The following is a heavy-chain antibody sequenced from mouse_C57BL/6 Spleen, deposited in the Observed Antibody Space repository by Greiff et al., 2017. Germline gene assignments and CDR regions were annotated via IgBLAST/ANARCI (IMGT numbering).Heavy chain of an antibody. J-gene: IGHJ3*01. CDR3: ALNWDERAWFAY. V-gene: IGHV2-9-1*01. D-gene: IGHD4-1*02. CDR2: IWTGGGT. CDR1: GFSLTSYA. Sequence: VQGVESGPGLVAPSQSLSITCTVSGFSLTSYAISWVRQPPGKGLEWLGVIWTGGGTNYNSALKSRLSISKDNSKSQVFLKMNSLQTDDTARYYCALNWDERAWFAYWGQGTLVTVSA.